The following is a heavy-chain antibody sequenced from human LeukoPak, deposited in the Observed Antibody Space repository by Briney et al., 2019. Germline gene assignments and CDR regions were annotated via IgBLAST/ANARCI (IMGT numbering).Heavy chain of an antibody. J-gene: IGHJ4*02. CDR3: ARDTVGRYRSSGWYGEDY. D-gene: IGHD6-19*01. CDR1: GDSVSSNSAA. Sequence: SQTLSLTCAISGDSVSSNSAAWNWIRQSPSRGLEWLGRTYYRSKWYNDYAVSVKSRITINPDTSKNQFSLQLNSVTPEDTAVYYCARDTVGRYRSSGWYGEDYWGQGTLVTVSS. V-gene: IGHV6-1*01. CDR2: TYYRSKWYN.